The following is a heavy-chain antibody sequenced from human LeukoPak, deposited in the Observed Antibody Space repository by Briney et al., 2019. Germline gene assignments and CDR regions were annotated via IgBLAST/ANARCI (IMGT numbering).Heavy chain of an antibody. V-gene: IGHV1-8*01. CDR2: MNPNSGNT. Sequence: ASVKVSCKASGYTFTSYDINWVRQATGQGLEWMGWMNPNSGNTGYAQKFQGRVTMTRNTSISTAYMELNSLRAEDTAVYYCAKDDGVRGLYNWFDPWGQGTLVTVSS. D-gene: IGHD3-10*01. CDR3: AKDDGVRGLYNWFDP. J-gene: IGHJ5*02. CDR1: GYTFTSYD.